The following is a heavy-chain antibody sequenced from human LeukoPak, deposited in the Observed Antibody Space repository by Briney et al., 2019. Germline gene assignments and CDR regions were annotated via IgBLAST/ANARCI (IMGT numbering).Heavy chain of an antibody. Sequence: SETLSLTCAVYGGSFSGYYWSWIRQPPGKGLEWLGEINHSGSTNYNPSLKSRVTISVDTSKNQFSLKLSSVTAADTAVYYCAGYDLVLPNWFDPWGQGTLVTVS. V-gene: IGHV4-34*01. CDR1: GGSFSGYY. CDR2: INHSGST. J-gene: IGHJ5*02. CDR3: AGYDLVLPNWFDP. D-gene: IGHD3-3*01.